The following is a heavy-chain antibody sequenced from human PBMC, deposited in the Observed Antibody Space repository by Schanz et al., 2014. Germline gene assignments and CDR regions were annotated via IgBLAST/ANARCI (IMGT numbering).Heavy chain of an antibody. CDR2: FDAHDGRA. V-gene: IGHV3-23*01. Sequence: EVQLLESGGGLVQPGGSLRLSCAASGFSFGNYGMSWVRQAPGKGLEWVSGFDAHDGRAYYADSAKGRFTISRDNSKNTVHLQMNSLRAEDTAVYYCAKQHIVRGVIYLNWFDSWGQGTLVTVSS. CDR1: GFSFGNYG. D-gene: IGHD3-10*01. J-gene: IGHJ5*01. CDR3: AKQHIVRGVIYLNWFDS.